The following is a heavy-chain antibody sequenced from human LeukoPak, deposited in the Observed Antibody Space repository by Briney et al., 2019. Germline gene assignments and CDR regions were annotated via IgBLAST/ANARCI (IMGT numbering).Heavy chain of an antibody. CDR1: GFTFRSYW. V-gene: IGHV3-7*01. Sequence: AGTLSLSCAASGFTFRSYWMSWVRQAPGKGLEWVANIKQDGSEKYYVDSVSGRFTISRDNAKNSLYLQMNSLRAEDTAVYYCARAGGTYYGIAFDIWGQGTMVTVSS. CDR3: ARAGGTYYGIAFDI. D-gene: IGHD1-26*01. CDR2: IKQDGSEK. J-gene: IGHJ3*02.